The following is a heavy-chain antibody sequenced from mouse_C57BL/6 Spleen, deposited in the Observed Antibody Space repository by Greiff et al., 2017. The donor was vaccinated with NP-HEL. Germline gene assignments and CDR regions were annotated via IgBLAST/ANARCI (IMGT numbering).Heavy chain of an antibody. D-gene: IGHD1-1*01. CDR2: IWSGGST. Sequence: QVQLQQSGPGLVQPSQSLSITCTVSGFSLTSYGVHWVRQSPGKGLEWLGVIWSGGSTDYNAAFISRLSISKDNSKSQDFFKMNSLEADDTAIYCGARGSSCDWYFDVWGTGTTVTVSS. CDR1: GFSLTSYG. V-gene: IGHV2-2*01. J-gene: IGHJ1*03. CDR3: ARGSSCDWYFDV.